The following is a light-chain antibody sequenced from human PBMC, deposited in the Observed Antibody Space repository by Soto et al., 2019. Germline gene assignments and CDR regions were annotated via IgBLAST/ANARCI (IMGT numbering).Light chain of an antibody. CDR3: QQYNFLWT. V-gene: IGKV1-5*03. CDR1: QSIDMY. CDR2: KAS. Sequence: DTQKTQSPSTLSASIGDTVTITCRASQSIDMYLAWYQQKPGKAPKLLVSKASTLETGVPSRFSGGGSGTEFTLTISSLQPDDFATYYCQQYNFLWTFGQGTKMEI. J-gene: IGKJ1*01.